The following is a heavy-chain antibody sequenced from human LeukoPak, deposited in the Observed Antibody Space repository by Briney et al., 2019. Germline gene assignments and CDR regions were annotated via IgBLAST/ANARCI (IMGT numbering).Heavy chain of an antibody. D-gene: IGHD3-22*01. Sequence: GGSLRLSCAASGFTFSTYGMHWVRQAPGKGLEWVAVISYDGSNKYSGDSVKGRFIISRGNSKNTLYLQMNSLRAEDTAVYYCAKILYYYDSRGFEDYWGQGTLVTVSS. J-gene: IGHJ4*02. CDR2: ISYDGSNK. CDR1: GFTFSTYG. V-gene: IGHV3-30*18. CDR3: AKILYYYDSRGFEDY.